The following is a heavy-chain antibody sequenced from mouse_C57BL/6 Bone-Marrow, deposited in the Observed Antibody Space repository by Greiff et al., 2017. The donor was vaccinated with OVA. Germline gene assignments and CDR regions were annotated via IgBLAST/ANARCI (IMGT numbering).Heavy chain of an antibody. CDR1: GYTFTSYW. CDR3: ARGSSGYGN. J-gene: IGHJ2*01. D-gene: IGHD3-2*02. CDR2: IDPSDSYT. Sequence: QVQLQQSGAELVRPGTSVKLSCKASGYTFTSYWMHWVKQRPGQGLEWIGVIDPSDSYTNYNQKFKGKATLTVDTSSSTAYMQLSSLTSEDSAVYYCARGSSGYGNWGQGTTLTVSS. V-gene: IGHV1-59*01.